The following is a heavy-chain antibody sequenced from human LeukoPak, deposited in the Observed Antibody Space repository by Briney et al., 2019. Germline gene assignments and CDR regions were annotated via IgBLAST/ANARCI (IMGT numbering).Heavy chain of an antibody. J-gene: IGHJ3*02. D-gene: IGHD1-26*01. CDR2: IYYSGST. CDR3: ARGMVGAIVGASSDAFDI. CDR1: GGSISSYY. V-gene: IGHV4-59*01. Sequence: SETLSLTCTVSGGSISSYYWSWIRQPPGKGLEWIGYIYYSGSTNYNPSLKSRVTISVDTSKNQFSLKLSSVTAADTAVYYCARGMVGAIVGASSDAFDIWGQGTMVTVSS.